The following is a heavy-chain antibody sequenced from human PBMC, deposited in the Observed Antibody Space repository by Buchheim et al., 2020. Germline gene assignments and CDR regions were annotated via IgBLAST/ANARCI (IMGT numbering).Heavy chain of an antibody. V-gene: IGHV3-11*06. D-gene: IGHD3-10*01. CDR3: ARDQRLGGRGFMRSYYYGMDV. J-gene: IGHJ6*02. CDR2: ISSSSSYT. CDR1: GFTFSDYY. Sequence: QVQLVESGGGLVKPGGSLRLSCAASGFTFSDYYMSWIRQAPGKGLEWVSYISSSSSYTNYADSVKGRFTISREQAKNSLYLQMNSLRAEDTAVYYCARDQRLGGRGFMRSYYYGMDVWGQGTT.